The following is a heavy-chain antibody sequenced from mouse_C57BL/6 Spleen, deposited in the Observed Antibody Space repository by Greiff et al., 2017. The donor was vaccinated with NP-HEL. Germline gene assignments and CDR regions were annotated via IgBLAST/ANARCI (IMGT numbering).Heavy chain of an antibody. CDR3: ARWGGYYAMDY. Sequence: VMLQQSGPELVKPGASVKISCKASGYAFSSSWMNWVKQRPGKGLEWIGRLYPGDGDPTYNGTFQVTAPLPADKSSSTAYMQLSSLTSEDSAVYFCARWGGYYAMDYWGQGTSVTVSS. CDR2: LYPGDGDP. D-gene: IGHD1-1*02. V-gene: IGHV1-82*01. J-gene: IGHJ4*01. CDR1: GYAFSSSW.